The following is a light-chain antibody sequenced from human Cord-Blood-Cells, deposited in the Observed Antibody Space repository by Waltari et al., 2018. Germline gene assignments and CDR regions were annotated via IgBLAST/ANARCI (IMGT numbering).Light chain of an antibody. V-gene: IGLV2-14*01. CDR3: SSYTSSSTLV. J-gene: IGLJ1*01. CDR1: SSDVGGYNY. CDR2: DVS. Sequence: QSALTQPASVSGSPGQSITISCTGTSSDVGGYNYVSWYQQHPGKAPKLMIYDVSNRPSGVSIRFYGSKSGNTASLTISGLQAEDEADYYCSSYTSSSTLVFGTGTKVTVL.